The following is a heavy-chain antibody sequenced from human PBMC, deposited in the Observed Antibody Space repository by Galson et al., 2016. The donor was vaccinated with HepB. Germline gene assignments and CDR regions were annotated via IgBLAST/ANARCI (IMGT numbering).Heavy chain of an antibody. CDR3: AREDFYRLDV. D-gene: IGHD2/OR15-2a*01. Sequence: ETLSLTCVVSGGSIRSDTWWTWVRQSPGKGLEWVAKIPRDGSEKYYVDSVKGRFTISRDNAKNSLYLQINSLRAEDTAVYYCAREDFYRLDVWGQGTTVTVSS. J-gene: IGHJ6*02. CDR1: GGSIRSDTW. CDR2: IPRDGSEK. V-gene: IGHV3-7*01.